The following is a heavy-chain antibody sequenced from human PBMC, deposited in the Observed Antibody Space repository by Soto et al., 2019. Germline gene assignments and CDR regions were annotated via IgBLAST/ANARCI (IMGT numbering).Heavy chain of an antibody. Sequence: QVQVVQSGTEVKKPGASVKVSCKVSGYTLNELCIHWVRQPPGKGLEWIGGFDPEEGKMIYAQNFQGRVTMTEDTSTDTAYMELNSLASEVTAISYCATDLGAALAPLSMLYFQEGGQGTVVTVSS. CDR2: FDPEEGKM. J-gene: IGHJ1*01. CDR3: ATDLGAALAPLSMLYFQE. V-gene: IGHV1-24*01. CDR1: GYTLNELC. D-gene: IGHD3-10*01.